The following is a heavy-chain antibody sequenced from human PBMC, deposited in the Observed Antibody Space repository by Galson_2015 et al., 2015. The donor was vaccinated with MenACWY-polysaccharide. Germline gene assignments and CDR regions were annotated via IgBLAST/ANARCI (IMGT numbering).Heavy chain of an antibody. Sequence: SLRLSCAASGFTFSTYWMNWVRHVPGKGLVWVSHINYDGGTTSYADSERGRFTISRDNAKSTLYLQMSSLRAEDTAIYYCVRGYSGGGDYWGQGTLVTVSS. CDR3: VRGYSGGGDY. J-gene: IGHJ4*02. V-gene: IGHV3-74*01. D-gene: IGHD2-15*01. CDR2: INYDGGTT. CDR1: GFTFSTYW.